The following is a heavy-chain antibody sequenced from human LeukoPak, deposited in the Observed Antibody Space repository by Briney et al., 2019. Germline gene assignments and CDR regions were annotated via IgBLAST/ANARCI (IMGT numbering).Heavy chain of an antibody. CDR1: GFTFSSYS. CDR3: AKGPYSGSYPDAFDI. Sequence: GGSLRLSCAASGFTFSSYSMNWARQAPGKGLEWVSSISSSSSYIYYADSVKGRFTISRDNSKNTLYLQMNSLRAEDTAVYYCAKGPYSGSYPDAFDIWGQGTMVTVSS. V-gene: IGHV3-21*04. D-gene: IGHD1-26*01. CDR2: ISSSSSYI. J-gene: IGHJ3*02.